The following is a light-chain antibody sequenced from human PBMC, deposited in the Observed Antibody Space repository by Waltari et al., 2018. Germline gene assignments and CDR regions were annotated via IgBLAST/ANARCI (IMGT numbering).Light chain of an antibody. CDR3: QQYNSYSYT. CDR2: KAS. V-gene: IGKV1-5*03. CDR1: QSISSW. Sequence: DIQMTQSPSTLSASVGDRVTITCRASQSISSWLDWYQQKPGKAPKLLIYKASSLESGVPSRFSGSGSGTEFTLTISSLQPDDCATYDCQQYNSYSYTFGQGSKLEIK. J-gene: IGKJ2*01.